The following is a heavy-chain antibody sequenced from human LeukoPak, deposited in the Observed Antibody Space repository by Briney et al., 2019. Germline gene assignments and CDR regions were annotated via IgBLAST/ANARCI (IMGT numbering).Heavy chain of an antibody. J-gene: IGHJ4*02. D-gene: IGHD3/OR15-3a*01. CDR3: SIVGL. CDR1: GFTLRSYG. CDR2: ISSSGGSI. Sequence: GGSLRLSCAASGFTLRSYGMTWVRQAPGEGRERVSAISSSGGSIYYPEALKGRLTLSRDNPRNTLSLQINSLRAGDTAVYYCSIVGLWGQGTLATVS. V-gene: IGHV3-23*01.